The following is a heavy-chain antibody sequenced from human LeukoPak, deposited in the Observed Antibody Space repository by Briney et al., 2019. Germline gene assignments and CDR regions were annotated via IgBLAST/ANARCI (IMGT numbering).Heavy chain of an antibody. D-gene: IGHD3-10*01. J-gene: IGHJ4*02. CDR1: GGSISSSSYY. CDR2: IYYSGST. V-gene: IGHV4-31*03. Sequence: SETLSLTCTVSGGSISSSSYYWGWIRQHPGKGLEWIGYIYYSGSTYYNPSLKSRVTISVDTSKNQFSLKLSSVTAADTAVYYCAGDTYYYGSGGSGFDYWGQGTLVTVSS. CDR3: AGDTYYYGSGGSGFDY.